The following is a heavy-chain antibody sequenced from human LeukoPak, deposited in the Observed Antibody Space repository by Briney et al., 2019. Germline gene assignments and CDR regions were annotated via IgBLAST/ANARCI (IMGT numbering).Heavy chain of an antibody. CDR3: ATRRWFGESYGMDV. V-gene: IGHV1-18*01. Sequence: ASVKVSCKASGYTFTSYGISWVRPAPGQGLEWVGWISAYNGNTNYAQKLQGRVTMTTDTSTSTAYMELRSLRSDDTAVYYCATRRWFGESYGMDVWGQGTTVTVSS. J-gene: IGHJ6*02. CDR2: ISAYNGNT. CDR1: GYTFTSYG. D-gene: IGHD3-10*01.